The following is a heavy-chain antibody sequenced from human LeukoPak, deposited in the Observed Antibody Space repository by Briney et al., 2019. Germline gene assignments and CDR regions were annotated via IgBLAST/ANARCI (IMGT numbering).Heavy chain of an antibody. Sequence: KPSETLSLTCAVYGGSFSGYYWSWIRQPPGKGLEWIGEINHSGSTNYNPSLKSQVTISVDTSKNQFSLKLSSVTAADTAVYYCARGLQDPEAADTAMVPPNWFDPWGQGTLVTVSS. J-gene: IGHJ5*02. CDR1: GGSFSGYY. CDR2: INHSGST. V-gene: IGHV4-34*01. D-gene: IGHD5-18*01. CDR3: ARGLQDPEAADTAMVPPNWFDP.